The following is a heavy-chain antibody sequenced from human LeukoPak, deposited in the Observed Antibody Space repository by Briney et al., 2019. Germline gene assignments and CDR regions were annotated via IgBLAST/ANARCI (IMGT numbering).Heavy chain of an antibody. CDR2: ISYDGSNK. V-gene: IGHV3-30*01. J-gene: IGHJ4*02. Sequence: GGSLRLSCAASGFTFSSYAMHWVRQAPGKGLEWVAVISYDGSNKYYADSVKGRFTISRDNSKNTLYLQMNSLRAEDTAVYYCARVRVYSSSSAFDYWGQGTLVTVSS. CDR1: GFTFSSYA. D-gene: IGHD6-6*01. CDR3: ARVRVYSSSSAFDY.